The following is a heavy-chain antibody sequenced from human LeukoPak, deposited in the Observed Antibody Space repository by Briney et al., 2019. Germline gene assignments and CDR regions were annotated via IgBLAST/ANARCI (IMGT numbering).Heavy chain of an antibody. Sequence: SETLSLTCAVYGGSFSGYYWSWIRQSPGEGLEWIGEINDRGNTNSNPSLKSRVTISVDPSKNQVSLKLSSVTAADTAVFYCARGRAEIFGVIIPDRYNYYFMDVWGKGTTVTVSS. CDR1: GGSFSGYY. CDR3: ARGRAEIFGVIIPDRYNYYFMDV. J-gene: IGHJ6*03. V-gene: IGHV4-34*01. D-gene: IGHD3-3*01. CDR2: INDRGNT.